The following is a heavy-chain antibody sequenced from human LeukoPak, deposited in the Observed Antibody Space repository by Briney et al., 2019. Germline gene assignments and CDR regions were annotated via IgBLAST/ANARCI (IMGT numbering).Heavy chain of an antibody. CDR2: IYTSGST. CDR1: GGSISSYY. Sequence: SETLSLTCTVSGGSISSYYWSWIRQPAGKGLEWIGRIYTSGSTNYNPSLKSRVTMSVDTSKNQFSLKLSSVTAADTAVYYCARDIREATHGPAWYFDLWGRGPLVTVS. D-gene: IGHD5-24*01. J-gene: IGHJ2*01. CDR3: ARDIREATHGPAWYFDL. V-gene: IGHV4-4*07.